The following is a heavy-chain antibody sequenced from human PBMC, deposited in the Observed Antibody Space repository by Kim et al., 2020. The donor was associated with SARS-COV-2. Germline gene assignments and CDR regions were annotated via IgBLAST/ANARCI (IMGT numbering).Heavy chain of an antibody. CDR2: ISYDGSNK. V-gene: IGHV3-30-3*01. J-gene: IGHJ3*02. CDR1: GFTFSSYA. D-gene: IGHD6-19*01. CDR3: ARGSQQWLVRGAFDI. Sequence: GGSLRLSCAASGFTFSSYARHWVRQAPGKGLEWVAVISYDGSNKYYADSVKGRFTISRDNSKNTLYLQMNSLRAEDTAVYYCARGSQQWLVRGAFDIWGQGTMVTVSS.